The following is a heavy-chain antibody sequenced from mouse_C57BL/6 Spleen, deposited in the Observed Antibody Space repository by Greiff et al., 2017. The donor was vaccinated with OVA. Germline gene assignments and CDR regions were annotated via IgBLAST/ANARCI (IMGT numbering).Heavy chain of an antibody. Sequence: VKLVESGAELVRPGTSVKMSCKASGYTFTNYWIGWVKQRPGHGLEWIGDIYPGGGYTYYNEKFKGKATLTADKSSSTAYMQFSSLTSEDSAIYDCARSVYYDSSYLYFDVWGTGTTVTVSS. CDR2: IYPGGGYT. V-gene: IGHV1-63*01. CDR3: ARSVYYDSSYLYFDV. D-gene: IGHD1-1*01. J-gene: IGHJ1*03. CDR1: GYTFTNYW.